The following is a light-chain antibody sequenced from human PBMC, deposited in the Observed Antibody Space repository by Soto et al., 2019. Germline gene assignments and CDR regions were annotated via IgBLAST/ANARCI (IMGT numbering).Light chain of an antibody. CDR2: DVS. J-gene: IGLJ1*01. Sequence: QSALTQPASVSGSPGQSITISCTGTSSDVGAYNYVSWYQQHPGKAPKLMIYDVSDRPSGVSDRFSGSKSGNTASLTISGLQADDEADYYCSSYTTSATYVFGTGTKVTV. V-gene: IGLV2-14*03. CDR3: SSYTTSATYV. CDR1: SSDVGAYNY.